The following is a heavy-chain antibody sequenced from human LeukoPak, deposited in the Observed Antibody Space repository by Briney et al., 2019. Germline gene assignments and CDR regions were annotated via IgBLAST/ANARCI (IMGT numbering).Heavy chain of an antibody. CDR2: IKQDGSEK. V-gene: IGHV3-7*01. CDR3: ARDENYYDSSGYSS. Sequence: ETLSLTCAVYGGSFSGYYWSWIRQPPGKGLEWVANIKQDGSEKYYVDSVKGRFTISRDNAKNSLYLQMNSLRAEDTAVYYCARDENYYDSSGYSSGGQGTLVTVSS. J-gene: IGHJ4*02. D-gene: IGHD3-22*01. CDR1: GGSFSGYY.